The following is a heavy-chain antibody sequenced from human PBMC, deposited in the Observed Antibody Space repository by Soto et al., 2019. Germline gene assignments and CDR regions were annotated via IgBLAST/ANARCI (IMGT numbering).Heavy chain of an antibody. Sequence: SGPTLVNPTQTLTLTCTFSGFSLSTSGMCVSWIRQPPGKALEWLALIDWNDDKYYSTSLKTRLTISKDTSKNQVVLTMTNMDPVDTATYYCARIRVHGTPGSWYCYGMDVWGQGTTVTVSS. CDR3: ARIRVHGTPGSWYCYGMDV. J-gene: IGHJ6*02. CDR1: GFSLSTSGMC. CDR2: IDWNDDK. D-gene: IGHD1-1*01. V-gene: IGHV2-70*01.